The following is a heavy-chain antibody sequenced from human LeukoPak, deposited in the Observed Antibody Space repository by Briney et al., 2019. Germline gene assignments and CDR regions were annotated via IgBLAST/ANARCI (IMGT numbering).Heavy chain of an antibody. CDR2: IYYSGST. Sequence: SETLSLTCTVSGGSISSSSYYWGWIRQPPGEGLEWIGSIYYSGSTYYNPSLKSRVTISVDTSKNQFSLKLSSVTAADTAVYYCARQADDYGDYGWFDPWGKGTLVTVSS. D-gene: IGHD4-17*01. CDR1: GGSISSSSYY. J-gene: IGHJ5*02. CDR3: ARQADDYGDYGWFDP. V-gene: IGHV4-39*01.